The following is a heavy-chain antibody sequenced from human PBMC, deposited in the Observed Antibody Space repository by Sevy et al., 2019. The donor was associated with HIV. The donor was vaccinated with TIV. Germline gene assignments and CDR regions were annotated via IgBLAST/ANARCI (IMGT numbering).Heavy chain of an antibody. Sequence: SQTLSLTCAISGDSVSSNSAAWNWIRQSPSRGLEWLGRTYYRSKWYNDYAVSVKSRITINPDTSKNQFSLQLNSVTPEDTAVYYCARADPYYYDSRGYYYFDYWGQGTLVTVSS. D-gene: IGHD3-22*01. CDR2: TYYRSKWYN. CDR3: ARADPYYYDSRGYYYFDY. J-gene: IGHJ4*02. V-gene: IGHV6-1*01. CDR1: GDSVSSNSAA.